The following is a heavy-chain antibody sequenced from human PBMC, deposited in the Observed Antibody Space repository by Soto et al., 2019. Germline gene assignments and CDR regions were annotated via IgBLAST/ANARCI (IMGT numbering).Heavy chain of an antibody. CDR2: ISAYNGNT. CDR3: ARDSPPVNY. J-gene: IGHJ4*02. CDR1: GYTFTSYG. D-gene: IGHD3-16*02. V-gene: IGHV1-18*01. Sequence: QVQLVQSGAEVKKPGASVKVSCKASGYTFTSYGLSWVRQAPGQGLEWMGWISAYNGNTNYAQKPQSRVTMTTNPSTSTTYMELRSLTSDDTAVYYCARDSPPVNYWSQGTLVTVSS.